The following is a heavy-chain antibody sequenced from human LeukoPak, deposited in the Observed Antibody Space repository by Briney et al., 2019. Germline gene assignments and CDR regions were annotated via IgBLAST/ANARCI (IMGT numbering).Heavy chain of an antibody. D-gene: IGHD3-10*01. CDR1: GYTFTVYY. CDR2: INPNSGGR. J-gene: IGHJ4*02. Sequence: GASVKVSFKAAGYTFTVYYMHWGRQGPGQGLEWMGVINPNSGGRNYAQKFQRRVPMPSQTHIRTAYMELSRLRPDDTAVYYCARGSGPPWNYFHQWPQGTL. V-gene: IGHV1-2*02. CDR3: ARGSGPPWNYFHQ.